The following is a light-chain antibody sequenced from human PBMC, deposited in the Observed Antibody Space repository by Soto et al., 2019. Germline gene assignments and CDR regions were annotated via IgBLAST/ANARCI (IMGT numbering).Light chain of an antibody. V-gene: IGLV2-14*03. CDR1: RGDIGAYDY. CDR3: SSYTSASTSV. CDR2: DVN. J-gene: IGLJ1*01. Sequence: QSALTQPASVSGSPGQSITISCTGTRGDIGAYDYVSWYQQHPGTAPKLMIYDVNDRPSGVSDRFSGSKSANTAALTISGLQAEDEADYYRSSYTSASTSVFGPGTKLTVL.